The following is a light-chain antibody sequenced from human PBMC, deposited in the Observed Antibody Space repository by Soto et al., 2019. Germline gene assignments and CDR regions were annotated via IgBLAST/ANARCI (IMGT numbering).Light chain of an antibody. CDR1: QSVSSSY. J-gene: IGKJ1*01. CDR2: DAS. CDR3: QQYDSYSWT. V-gene: IGKV3-20*01. Sequence: EIVLTQSPGTLSLSPGERATLSSRASQSVSSSYLAWYQQKPGQAPRLLIYDASSRATGIPDRFSGSGSGTEFTLTISSLQPADSATYYCQQYDSYSWTFGQGTKVDIK.